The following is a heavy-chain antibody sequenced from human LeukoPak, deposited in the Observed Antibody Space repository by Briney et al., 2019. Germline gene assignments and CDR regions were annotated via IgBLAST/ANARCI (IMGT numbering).Heavy chain of an antibody. CDR2: ISSRGSTI. J-gene: IGHJ4*02. CDR1: GFTFSSYE. D-gene: IGHD5-18*01. CDR3: ARVITGSTYGQFDY. Sequence: PGGSLRLSCAASGFTFSSYEMNWVRQAPGKGLEWVSYISSRGSTIYYADSVKGRFTISRDNAKNSLYLQMNSLRAEDTAVYYCARVITGSTYGQFDYWGQGALATVSS. V-gene: IGHV3-48*03.